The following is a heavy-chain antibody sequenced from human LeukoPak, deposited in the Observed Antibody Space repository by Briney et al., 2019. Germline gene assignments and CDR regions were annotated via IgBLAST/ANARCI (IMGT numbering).Heavy chain of an antibody. CDR3: ARYGGTSFSNTNFDY. CDR1: GGSISSGGYY. CDR2: IYYSGST. Sequence: PSQTLSLTCTVSGGSISSGGYYWSWIRQHPGKGLEWIGYIYYSGSTYYNPSLKSRVTISVDTSKNQFSLKLSSVTAADTAVYYCARYGGTSFSNTNFDYWGQGTLVTVSS. D-gene: IGHD2-2*01. V-gene: IGHV4-31*03. J-gene: IGHJ4*02.